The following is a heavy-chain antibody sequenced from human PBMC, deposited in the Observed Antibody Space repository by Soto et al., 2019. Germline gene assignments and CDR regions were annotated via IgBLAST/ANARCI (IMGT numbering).Heavy chain of an antibody. V-gene: IGHV1-69*13. D-gene: IGHD3-3*01. CDR2: IIPIFGTA. CDR3: ARGLSGPGGY. Sequence: GASVKLSCKACGGTFSSYAISWVRQAPGQGLEWMGGIIPIFGTANYAQKFQGRVTITADESTSTAYMELSSLRSEDTAVYYCARGLSGPGGYWGQGTLVTVSS. J-gene: IGHJ4*02. CDR1: GGTFSSYA.